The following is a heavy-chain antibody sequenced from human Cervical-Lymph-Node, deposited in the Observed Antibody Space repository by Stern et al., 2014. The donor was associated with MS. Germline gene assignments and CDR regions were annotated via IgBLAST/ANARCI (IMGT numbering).Heavy chain of an antibody. CDR2: INPSSGGT. Sequence: QMQLVDSGAEVKKAGASVKVSCKASGYTFTGYYIHWVRQAPGQGLEWMGWINPSSGGTGYSQKLQGWVTMTRDTSISTAYMELNRLRSDETAVYYCARVAPALGYGMDVWGQGTTVIVSS. CDR3: ARVAPALGYGMDV. J-gene: IGHJ6*02. CDR1: GYTFTGYY. V-gene: IGHV1-2*04.